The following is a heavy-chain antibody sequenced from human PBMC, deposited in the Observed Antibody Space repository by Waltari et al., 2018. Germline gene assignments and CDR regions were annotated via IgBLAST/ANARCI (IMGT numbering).Heavy chain of an antibody. D-gene: IGHD3-16*02. J-gene: IGHJ6*03. CDR2: IWYDGSGK. CDR3: ARDYPDMDV. CDR1: GFSFSSYG. V-gene: IGHV3-33*01. Sequence: QVQLVESGGGVVQPGRSLRLSCAASGFSFSSYGLHWVRQAPGKGLEGVAVIWYDGSGKYYVDSVRGRFTISRDNSKNTAYLQMNSLRVEDTAVYYCARDYPDMDVWGKGTTVIVSS.